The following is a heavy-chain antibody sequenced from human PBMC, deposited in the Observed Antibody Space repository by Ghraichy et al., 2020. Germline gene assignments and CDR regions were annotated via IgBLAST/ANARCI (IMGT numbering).Heavy chain of an antibody. CDR3: ARVPKQYYDFWSGYYTGSADYYYYYGMDV. CDR1: GYTFTSYD. J-gene: IGHJ6*02. CDR2: MNPNSGNT. D-gene: IGHD3-3*01. V-gene: IGHV1-8*01. Sequence: ASVKVSCKASGYTFTSYDINWVRQATGQGLEWMGWMNPNSGNTGYAQKFQGRVTMTRNTSISTAYMELSSLRSEDTAVYYCARVPKQYYDFWSGYYTGSADYYYYYGMDVWGQGTTVTVSS.